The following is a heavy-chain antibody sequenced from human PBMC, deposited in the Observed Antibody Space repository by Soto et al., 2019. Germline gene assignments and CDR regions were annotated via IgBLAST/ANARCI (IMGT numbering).Heavy chain of an antibody. J-gene: IGHJ4*02. CDR3: ARGRGIEARVGHGYYFAY. CDR2: INPNSGGT. V-gene: IGHV1-2*04. CDR1: GYTFTGYY. D-gene: IGHD6-6*01. Sequence: ASVKVSCKASGYTFTGYYMHWVRQAPGQGLERMGWINPNSGGTNYAQKFQGWVTMTRDTSISTAYMELSRLRSDDTAVYYFARGRGIEARVGHGYYFAYWGQGTLVTVSS.